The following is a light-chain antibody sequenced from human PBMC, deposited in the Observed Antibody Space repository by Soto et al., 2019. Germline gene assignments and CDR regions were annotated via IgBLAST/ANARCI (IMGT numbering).Light chain of an antibody. J-gene: IGLJ2*01. CDR1: SGSIDSNY. CDR2: EDN. CDR3: QSYDSSTVV. Sequence: NFMLTQPHSVSESPGKTVTISCTRSSGSIDSNYVQWYQQRPGSAPTTVIYEDNQRPSGVPDRFSGSIDSSSNSASLTISGLKTEDEADYYCQSYDSSTVVFGGGTKLTVL. V-gene: IGLV6-57*04.